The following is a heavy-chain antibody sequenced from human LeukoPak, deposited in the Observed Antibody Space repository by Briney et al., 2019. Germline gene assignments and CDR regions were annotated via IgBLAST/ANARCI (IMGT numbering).Heavy chain of an antibody. V-gene: IGHV3-23*01. D-gene: IGHD2-21*02. CDR2: ISGSGGST. J-gene: IGHJ4*02. Sequence: GGSLRLSCAASGFTFSSYAMSWVRQAPGKGLEWVSAISGSGGSTYCADSVKGRFTISRDNSKNTLYLQMNSLRAEDTAVYYCAKDFRSAVTATYFDYWGQGTLVTVSS. CDR3: AKDFRSAVTATYFDY. CDR1: GFTFSSYA.